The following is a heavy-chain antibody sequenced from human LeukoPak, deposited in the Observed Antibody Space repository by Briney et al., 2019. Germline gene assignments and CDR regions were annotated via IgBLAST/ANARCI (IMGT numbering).Heavy chain of an antibody. Sequence: SVKVSCKASGGTFSSYAISWVRQAPGQGLEWMGGIIPIFGTANYAQKFQGRVTITADESTSTAYMELSSLRSEDTALYYCARDPGGYSYGLRFDPWGQGTLVTVSS. V-gene: IGHV1-69*13. CDR2: IIPIFGTA. CDR1: GGTFSSYA. J-gene: IGHJ5*02. CDR3: ARDPGGYSYGLRFDP. D-gene: IGHD5-18*01.